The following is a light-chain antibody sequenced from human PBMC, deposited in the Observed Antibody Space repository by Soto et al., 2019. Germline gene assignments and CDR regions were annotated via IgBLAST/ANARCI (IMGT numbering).Light chain of an antibody. J-gene: IGKJ5*01. CDR3: QQQDILPIT. CDR2: GAS. V-gene: IGKV3-20*01. Sequence: DIVLTQSPGTLSLSPGERVTLSCRASQSLSSGYLAWYQQKAGQAPRLLIYGASSRATGIPDRFSGSGSGTDFTLTISRLEPEDLAVYYCQQQDILPITFGQGTKVDIK. CDR1: QSLSSGY.